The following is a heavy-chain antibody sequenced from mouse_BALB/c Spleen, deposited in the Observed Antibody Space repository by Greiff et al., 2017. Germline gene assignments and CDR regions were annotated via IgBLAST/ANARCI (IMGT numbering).Heavy chain of an antibody. V-gene: IGHV5-17*02. J-gene: IGHJ4*01. CDR3: ARRADYRYDGYAMDY. CDR2: ISSGSSTI. CDR1: GFTFSSFG. Sequence: DVHLVESGGGLVQPGGSRKLSCAASGFTFSSFGMHWVRQAPEKGLEWVAYISSGSSTIYYADTVKGRFTISRDNPKNTLFLQMTSLRSEDTAMYYCARRADYRYDGYAMDYWGQGTSVTVSS. D-gene: IGHD2-14*01.